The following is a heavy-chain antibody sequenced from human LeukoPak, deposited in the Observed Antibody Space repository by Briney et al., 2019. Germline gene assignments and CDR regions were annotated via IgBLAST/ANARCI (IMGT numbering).Heavy chain of an antibody. CDR1: VGSISSSSYY. D-gene: IGHD2-15*01. CDR3: ARQPAPQVVVAATGAFDI. J-gene: IGHJ3*02. CDR2: IYYRGST. Sequence: SGTLSLTCTVSVGSISSSSYYWGWIRQPPGKGLEGIGSIYYRGSTYYNPSLKSRVTISVDTSKNQFSLKLSSVTAADTAVYYCARQPAPQVVVAATGAFDIWGQGTMVTVSS. V-gene: IGHV4-39*01.